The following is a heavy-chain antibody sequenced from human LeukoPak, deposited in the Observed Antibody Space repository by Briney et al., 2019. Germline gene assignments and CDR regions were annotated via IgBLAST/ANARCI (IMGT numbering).Heavy chain of an antibody. CDR3: AKEFSSRLVWFGELPIDY. V-gene: IGHV3-11*01. CDR2: ISSSGSTI. J-gene: IGHJ4*02. CDR1: GFTFSDYY. D-gene: IGHD3-10*01. Sequence: GGSLRLSCAASGFTFSDYYMSWIRQAPGKGLEWVSYISSSGSTIYYADSVKGRFIISRDNAKNSLYLQMNSLRAEDTAVYYCAKEFSSRLVWFGELPIDYWGQGTLVTVSS.